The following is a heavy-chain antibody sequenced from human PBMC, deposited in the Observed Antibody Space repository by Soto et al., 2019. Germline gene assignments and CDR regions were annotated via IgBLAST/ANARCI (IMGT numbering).Heavy chain of an antibody. CDR3: TSHYDSSGYTDY. CDR1: GFTFGDYA. CDR2: IRSKAYGGTT. Sequence: GGSLRLSCTASGFTFGDYAMSWFRQAPGKGLEWVGFIRSKAYGGTTEYAASVKGRFTISRDDSKSIAYLQMNSLKTEDTAVYYCTSHYDSSGYTDYWGQGTLVTVSS. V-gene: IGHV3-49*03. D-gene: IGHD3-22*01. J-gene: IGHJ4*02.